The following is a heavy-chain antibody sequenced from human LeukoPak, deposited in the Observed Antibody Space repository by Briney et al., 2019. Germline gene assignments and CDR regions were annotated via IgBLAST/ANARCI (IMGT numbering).Heavy chain of an antibody. V-gene: IGHV1-46*01. Sequence: ASVKVSCKASGYTLTSYFIHWVRQAPGQGLEWMGIINPSGGSTCYAQKFQGRVTMTRDTSTSTVYMELSSLRSEDTAVYYCARDQDWNYAFDIWGQGTMVTVSS. D-gene: IGHD1-7*01. J-gene: IGHJ3*02. CDR2: INPSGGST. CDR3: ARDQDWNYAFDI. CDR1: GYTLTSYF.